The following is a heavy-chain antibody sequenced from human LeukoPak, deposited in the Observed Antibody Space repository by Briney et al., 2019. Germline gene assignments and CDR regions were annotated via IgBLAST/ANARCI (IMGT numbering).Heavy chain of an antibody. CDR2: ISYAGTNT. J-gene: IGHJ4*02. D-gene: IGHD3-10*01. CDR3: ARDIGRFGELSPIDY. Sequence: GGSLRLSCAASGFSFSTHGVHWVRQAPGKGLEWVAAISYAGTNTYYADSVKGRFTISRDTSRNTLYLQMSSLRGEDTAVYYCARDIGRFGELSPIDYWGQGTLVSVSS. CDR1: GFSFSTHG. V-gene: IGHV3-30-3*01.